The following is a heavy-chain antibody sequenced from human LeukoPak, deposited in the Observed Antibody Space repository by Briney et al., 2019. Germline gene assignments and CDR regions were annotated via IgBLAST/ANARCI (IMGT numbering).Heavy chain of an antibody. CDR3: ASPGYCSSTSCHY. V-gene: IGHV3-21*01. CDR1: GFTFSSYS. Sequence: GGSLRLSCAASGFTFSSYSMNWVRQAPGKGLGWVSSISSSSSYIYYADSVKGRFTISRDNAKNSLYLQMNSLRAEDTAVYYCASPGYCSSTSCHYWGQGTLVTVSS. D-gene: IGHD2-2*01. J-gene: IGHJ4*02. CDR2: ISSSSSYI.